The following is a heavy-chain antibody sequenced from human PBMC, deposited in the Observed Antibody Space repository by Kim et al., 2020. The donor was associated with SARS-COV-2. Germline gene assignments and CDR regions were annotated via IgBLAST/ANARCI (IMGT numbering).Heavy chain of an antibody. J-gene: IGHJ3*02. Sequence: GGSLRLSCAASGFTVSSNYMSWVRQAPGKGLEWVSVIYSGGSTYYADSVKGRFTISRDNSKNTLYLQMNSLRAEDTAVYYCASNTVTLDAFDIWGQGTMVTVSS. CDR2: IYSGGST. D-gene: IGHD4-17*01. CDR1: GFTVSSNY. CDR3: ASNTVTLDAFDI. V-gene: IGHV3-53*01.